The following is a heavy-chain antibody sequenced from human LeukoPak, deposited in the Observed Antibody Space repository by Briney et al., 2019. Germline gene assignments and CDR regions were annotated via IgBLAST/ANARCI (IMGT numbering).Heavy chain of an antibody. J-gene: IGHJ4*02. CDR1: GFTFSSYA. V-gene: IGHV3-23*01. CDR3: AKDHGSGSQIG. Sequence: GGSLRLSCAASGFTFSSYAMSWVRRAPGKGLEWVSAISGSGGSTYYADSVKGRFTISRDNSKNTLYLQMNSLRAEDTAVYYCAKDHGSGSQIGWGQGTLVTVSS. D-gene: IGHD1-26*01. CDR2: ISGSGGST.